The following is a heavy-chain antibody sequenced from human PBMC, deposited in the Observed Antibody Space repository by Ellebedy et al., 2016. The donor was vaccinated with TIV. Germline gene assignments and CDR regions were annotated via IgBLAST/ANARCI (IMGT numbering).Heavy chain of an antibody. CDR3: ANSGYCGAGTCHSDYFHH. J-gene: IGHJ1*01. CDR2: TRNKANGYTT. CDR1: GFTFSDHY. Sequence: GGSLRLSXAASGFTFSDHYMDWVRQAPGKGLEWVGRTRNKANGYTTEYAASVKGRFTISRDDSSNSLFLQMSSLRTEDTAVYYCANSGYCGAGTCHSDYFHHWGQGTLVTVSS. V-gene: IGHV3-72*01. D-gene: IGHD2-15*01.